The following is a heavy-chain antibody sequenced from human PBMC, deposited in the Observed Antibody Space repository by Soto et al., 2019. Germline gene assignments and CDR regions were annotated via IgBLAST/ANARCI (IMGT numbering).Heavy chain of an antibody. CDR2: IYWDDDK. CDR1: GFSLTTSGVG. Sequence: QITLKESGPTRVKPTQTLTLTCTFSGFSLTTSGVGVGWIRKTPGKALEWLAVIYWDDDKRFSPSLKSRLTSTKDTSKNQVVRTMANMDAVDTATYFCAHRGYMNGNWDQGYFDYWGQGTLVTVS. D-gene: IGHD5-18*01. CDR3: AHRGYMNGNWDQGYFDY. V-gene: IGHV2-5*02. J-gene: IGHJ4*02.